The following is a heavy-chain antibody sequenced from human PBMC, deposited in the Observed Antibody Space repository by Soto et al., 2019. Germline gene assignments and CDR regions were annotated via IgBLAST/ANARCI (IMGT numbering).Heavy chain of an antibody. V-gene: IGHV3-43*01. CDR1: GFSFDDYT. CDR3: AKVNYDFWSGVGPNFDY. D-gene: IGHD3-3*01. CDR2: ISWDGSGT. Sequence: HPGGSLRLSCAASGFSFDDYTIHWVRQRPGKGLEWVSLISWDGSGTSYAASVKGRFTISRDNSKNSLFLQMNSLRTEDTALYYCAKVNYDFWSGVGPNFDYWGQGALVTVSA. J-gene: IGHJ4*02.